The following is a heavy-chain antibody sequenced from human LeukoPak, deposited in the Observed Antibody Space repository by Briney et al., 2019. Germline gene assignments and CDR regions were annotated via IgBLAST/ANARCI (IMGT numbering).Heavy chain of an antibody. V-gene: IGHV3-23*01. D-gene: IGHD4-23*01. CDR2: ISGSGGST. CDR1: GGTFSSYA. CDR3: AKGATVVTAPDY. Sequence: ASVKVSCKASGGTFSSYAISWVRQAPGKGLEWVSAISGSGGSTYYADSVKGRFTISRDNSKNTLYLQMNSLRAEDTAVYYCAKGATVVTAPDYWGQGTLVTVSS. J-gene: IGHJ4*02.